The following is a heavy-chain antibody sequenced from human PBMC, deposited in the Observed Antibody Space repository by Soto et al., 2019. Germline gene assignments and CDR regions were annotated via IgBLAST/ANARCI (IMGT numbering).Heavy chain of an antibody. Sequence: QVQLVESGGGVVQPGRSLRLSCAASGFTFSSYGMHWVRQAPGKGLEWVAVISYDGSNKYYADSVKGRFTISRDNSKNTLYLQMNSLRAEDTAVYYCAKDFADSAAITPTTVTRSVGFWVDAFDIWGQGTVVTVSS. CDR3: AKDFADSAAITPTTVTRSVGFWVDAFDI. CDR1: GFTFSSYG. D-gene: IGHD4-4*01. V-gene: IGHV3-30*18. CDR2: ISYDGSNK. J-gene: IGHJ3*02.